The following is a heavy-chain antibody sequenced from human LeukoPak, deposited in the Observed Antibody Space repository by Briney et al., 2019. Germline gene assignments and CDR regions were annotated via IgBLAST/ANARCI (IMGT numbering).Heavy chain of an antibody. J-gene: IGHJ4*02. CDR3: ATGGYCSSTSCYQFDY. V-gene: IGHV1-24*01. CDR2: FDPEDGET. D-gene: IGHD2-2*01. Sequence: GASVKVSCKVSGYTPTELSMHWVRQAPGKGLEWMGGFDPEDGETIYAQKFQGRVTMTEDTSTDTAYMELSSLRSEDTAVYYCATGGYCSSTSCYQFDYWGQGTLVTVSS. CDR1: GYTPTELS.